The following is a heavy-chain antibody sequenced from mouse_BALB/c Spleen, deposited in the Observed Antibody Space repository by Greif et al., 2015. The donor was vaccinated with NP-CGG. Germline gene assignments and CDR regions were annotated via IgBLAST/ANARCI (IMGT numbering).Heavy chain of an antibody. CDR2: ISSGSSTI. J-gene: IGHJ1*01. D-gene: IGHD1-1*01. Sequence: EVKLMESGGGLVQPGGSRKLSCAASGFTFSSFGMHWVRQAPEKGLEWVAYISSGSSTIYYADTVKGRFTISRDNPKNTLFLQMTSRRSEDTAMYYCARPYGSSSYWYFDVWGAGTTVTVSS. CDR1: GFTFSSFG. CDR3: ARPYGSSSYWYFDV. V-gene: IGHV5-17*02.